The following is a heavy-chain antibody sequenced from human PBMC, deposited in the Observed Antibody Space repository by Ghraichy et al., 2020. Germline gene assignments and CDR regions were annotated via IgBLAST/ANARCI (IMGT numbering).Heavy chain of an antibody. D-gene: IGHD5-18*01. Sequence: GGSLRLSCAASGFTFSDYYMSWIRQAPGKGLEWVSYISSSSSYTNYADSVKGRFTISRDNAKNSLYLQMNSLRAEDTAVYYCARGLGYSYGQSYNWFDPWGQGTLVTVSS. V-gene: IGHV3-11*06. J-gene: IGHJ5*02. CDR3: ARGLGYSYGQSYNWFDP. CDR1: GFTFSDYY. CDR2: ISSSSSYT.